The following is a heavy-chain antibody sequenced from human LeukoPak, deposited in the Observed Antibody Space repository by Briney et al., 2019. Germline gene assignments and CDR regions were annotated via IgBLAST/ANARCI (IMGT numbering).Heavy chain of an antibody. V-gene: IGHV4-34*01. Sequence: SETLSLTCAVYGWSFNDYYWNWIRQPPGEGLEWVGEINARGDTNYNPSLKRRVTISVDTSKKQFSLRLTSMIAADTALYYCARGQVPAARGYNWFDPWGQGTLVTVSS. D-gene: IGHD2-2*01. CDR1: GWSFNDYY. CDR2: INARGDT. J-gene: IGHJ5*02. CDR3: ARGQVPAARGYNWFDP.